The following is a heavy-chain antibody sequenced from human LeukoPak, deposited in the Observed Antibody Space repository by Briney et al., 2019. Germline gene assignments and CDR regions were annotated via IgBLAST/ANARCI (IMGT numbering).Heavy chain of an antibody. CDR3: AKDLLIQLWLGNFDF. Sequence: PGRSLRLSCAASGFTFSSYGMHWVRQAPGKGLEWVAVISYDGSNKYYADSVKGRFTISRDNSKNTLFLQMNSLRVDDTAVYYCAKDLLIQLWLGNFDFWGEGTLVTVSS. V-gene: IGHV3-30*18. CDR1: GFTFSSYG. D-gene: IGHD5-18*01. CDR2: ISYDGSNK. J-gene: IGHJ4*02.